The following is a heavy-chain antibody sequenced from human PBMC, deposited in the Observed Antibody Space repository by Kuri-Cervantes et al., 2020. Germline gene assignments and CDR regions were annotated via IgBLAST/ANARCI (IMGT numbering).Heavy chain of an antibody. V-gene: IGHV3-30-3*01. CDR2: ISYDGSNK. D-gene: IGHD3-10*01. CDR1: GFTFSDYY. CDR3: ARDGVRKVRGVIHYYDMDV. J-gene: IGHJ6*02. Sequence: GESLKISCAASGFTFSDYYMSRIRQAPGKGLEWVAVISYDGSNKYYADSVKGRFTISRDNSKNTLYLQMNSLRAEDTAVYYCARDGVRKVRGVIHYYDMDVWGQGTTVTVSS.